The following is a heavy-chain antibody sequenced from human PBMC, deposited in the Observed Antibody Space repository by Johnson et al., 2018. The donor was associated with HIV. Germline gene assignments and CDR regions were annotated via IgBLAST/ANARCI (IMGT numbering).Heavy chain of an antibody. CDR3: ARRGYSSSGGAFDI. CDR2: IGTAGDT. CDR1: GFTFSSYD. J-gene: IGHJ3*02. V-gene: IGHV3-13*01. Sequence: VQLVESGGGLVQPGGSLRLSCAASGFTFSSYDMHWVRQATGKGLEWVSAIGTAGDTYYPGSVKGRFTISSDNSKNTRYLQMNSLRAEDTAVYYCARRGYSSSGGAFDIWGQGTMVTVSS. D-gene: IGHD6-6*01.